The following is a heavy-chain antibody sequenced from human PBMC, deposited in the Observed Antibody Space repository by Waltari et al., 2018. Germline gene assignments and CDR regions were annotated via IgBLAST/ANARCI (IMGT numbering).Heavy chain of an antibody. CDR1: GLTFTTYG. CDR2: IRGGDGVAT. J-gene: IGHJ4*02. CDR3: AKLVDVWRSYYDS. Sequence: EVQLLESGGGLVQPGGSLRLSSAASGLTFTTYGMTWVLQAPGEGRKYVSHIRGGDGVATEYAESVKGRFTICRDNAKSMLYLEMNSLRVEDTGVYYCAKLVDVWRSYYDSWGQGTLVTVSS. V-gene: IGHV3-23*01. D-gene: IGHD3-16*01.